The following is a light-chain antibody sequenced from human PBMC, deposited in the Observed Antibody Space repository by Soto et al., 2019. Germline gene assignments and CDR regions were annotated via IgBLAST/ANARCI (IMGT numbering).Light chain of an antibody. CDR1: SSDVGGYNY. CDR3: SSSTSRSTF. CDR2: DVS. J-gene: IGLJ1*01. Sequence: QSVLTQPASVSGSPGQSITISCTGTSSDVGGYNYVSWYQQHPGKAPKLMIYDVSNRPSGVSNRFSGSKSGNTASLTISGLQAEDEADYYCSSSTSRSTFFGTGTKVTVL. V-gene: IGLV2-14*01.